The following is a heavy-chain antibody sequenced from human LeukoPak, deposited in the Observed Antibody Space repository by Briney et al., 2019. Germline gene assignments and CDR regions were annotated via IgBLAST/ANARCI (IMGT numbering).Heavy chain of an antibody. CDR1: GYTFTSYD. V-gene: IGHV1-8*01. CDR3: ARGGIFSIAVAVSNWFDP. CDR2: MNPNSGNT. D-gene: IGHD6-19*01. Sequence: GASVKVSCKASGYTFTSYDINWVRQATGQGLEWMGWMNPNSGNTGYAQKFQGRVTMTRNTSISTAYMELSSLRSEDTAVYYCARGGIFSIAVAVSNWFDPWGQGTLVTVSS. J-gene: IGHJ5*02.